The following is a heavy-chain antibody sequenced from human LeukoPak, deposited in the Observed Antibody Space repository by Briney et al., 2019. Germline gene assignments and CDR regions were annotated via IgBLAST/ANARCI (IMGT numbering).Heavy chain of an antibody. D-gene: IGHD3-22*01. CDR1: GGSISSYY. CDR2: TYYSGST. CDR3: ARGGYDSDFDY. V-gene: IGHV4-59*08. J-gene: IGHJ4*02. Sequence: PSETLSLTCTVSGGSISSYYWSWIRQPPGKGLEWIGYTYYSGSTNYNPSLKSRVTISVDTSKNQFSLKLSSVTAADTAVYYCARGGYDSDFDYWGQGTLVTVSS.